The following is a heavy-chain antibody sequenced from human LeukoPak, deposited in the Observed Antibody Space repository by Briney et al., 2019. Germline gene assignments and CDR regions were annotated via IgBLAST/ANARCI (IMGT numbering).Heavy chain of an antibody. CDR3: ARRSSSWPYYYYMDV. CDR2: IYYSGST. V-gene: IGHV4-39*07. J-gene: IGHJ6*03. D-gene: IGHD6-13*01. CDR1: GGSISSSSYY. Sequence: SETLSLTCTVSGGSISSSSYYWGWIRQPPGKGLEWIGSIYYSGSTYYNPSLKSRVTISVDTSKNQFSLKLSSVTAADTAVYYCARRSSSWPYYYYMDVWGKGTTVTISS.